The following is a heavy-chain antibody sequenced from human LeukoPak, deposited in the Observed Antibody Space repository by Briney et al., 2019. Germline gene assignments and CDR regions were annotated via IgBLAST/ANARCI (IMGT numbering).Heavy chain of an antibody. D-gene: IGHD2-2*01. Sequence: SETLSLTCTVSGGSISSSSYYWGWIRQPPGKGLEWIGSIYYSGSTYYNPSLKSRVTISVDTSKNQFSLKLSSVTAADTAVYYCARVKDIVVVPDRYYYMDVWGRGTTVTVSS. CDR3: ARVKDIVVVPDRYYYMDV. J-gene: IGHJ6*03. CDR1: GGSISSSSYY. CDR2: IYYSGST. V-gene: IGHV4-39*07.